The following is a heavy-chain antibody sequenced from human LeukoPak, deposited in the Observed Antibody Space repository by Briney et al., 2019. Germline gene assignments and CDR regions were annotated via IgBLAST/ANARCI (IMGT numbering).Heavy chain of an antibody. V-gene: IGHV4-4*07. J-gene: IGHJ3*02. CDR3: ARAPSRAFVVVPAARGAFDI. CDR2: IYTSGST. Sequence: PSETLSLTCTVSGGSISSYYWSWIRQPAGKGLEWIGRIYTSGSTNYNPSLKSRVTMSVDTSKNQFSLKLSSVTAADTAVYYCARAPSRAFVVVPAARGAFDIWGQGTMVTVSS. D-gene: IGHD2-2*01. CDR1: GGSISSYY.